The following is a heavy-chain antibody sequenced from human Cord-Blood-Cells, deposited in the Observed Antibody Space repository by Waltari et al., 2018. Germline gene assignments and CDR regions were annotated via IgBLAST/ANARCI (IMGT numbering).Heavy chain of an antibody. J-gene: IGHJ5*02. V-gene: IGHV1-2*04. Sequence: QVQLVQSGAEVKKPWASVKVPCKASGYPFTGYYMPWVRQAPGQGLEWMGWINPNSGGTNYAQKFQGWVTMTRDTSISTAYMELSRLRSDDTAVYYCARAKNSSWFDPWGQGTLVTVSS. CDR2: INPNSGGT. CDR3: ARAKNSSWFDP. D-gene: IGHD6-13*01. CDR1: GYPFTGYY.